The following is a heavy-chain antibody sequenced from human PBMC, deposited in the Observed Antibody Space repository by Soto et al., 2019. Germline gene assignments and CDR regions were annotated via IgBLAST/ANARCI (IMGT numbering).Heavy chain of an antibody. D-gene: IGHD4-17*01. CDR3: ATRMTTAPY. CDR2: IYSGGGT. Sequence: EVRLVQSGGGLVQPGGSLRLSCAASLFIVSDNYMSWVRQAPGKGLEWVSLIYSGGGTDYAESVKGRFTISRDNYKNTLYLQMNSLKAEDTGIYYCATRMTTAPYWGQGTVVTVSS. J-gene: IGHJ4*02. CDR1: LFIVSDNY. V-gene: IGHV3-66*01.